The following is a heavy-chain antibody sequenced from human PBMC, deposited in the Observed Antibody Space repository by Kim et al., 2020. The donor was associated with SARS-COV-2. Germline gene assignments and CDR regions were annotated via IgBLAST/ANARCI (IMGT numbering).Heavy chain of an antibody. CDR2: IYYSGST. D-gene: IGHD3-22*01. Sequence: SETLSLTCTVSGGSISSSSYYWGWIRQPPGKGLEWIGSIYYSGSTYYNPSLKSRVTISVDTSKNQFSLKLSSVTAADTAVYYCARHDSVATMIVVVNGGFDPWGQGTLVTVSS. V-gene: IGHV4-39*01. CDR3: ARHDSVATMIVVVNGGFDP. CDR1: GGSISSSSYY. J-gene: IGHJ5*02.